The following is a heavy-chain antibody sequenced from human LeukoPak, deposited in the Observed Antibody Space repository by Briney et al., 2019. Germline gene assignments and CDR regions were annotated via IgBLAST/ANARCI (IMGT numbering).Heavy chain of an antibody. V-gene: IGHV3-30*18. D-gene: IGHD4-17*01. CDR2: ISHDGSDE. Sequence: GRSMTLSCAASAFTFIDYWMHWVRQAAGNVLEWVAVISHDGSDECYADSVKGRFTISRDNSKSTLYLQMNSLRLEDTAVYYCANDYGANFDSWGQGTLVTVSS. CDR3: ANDYGANFDS. J-gene: IGHJ4*02. CDR1: AFTFIDYW.